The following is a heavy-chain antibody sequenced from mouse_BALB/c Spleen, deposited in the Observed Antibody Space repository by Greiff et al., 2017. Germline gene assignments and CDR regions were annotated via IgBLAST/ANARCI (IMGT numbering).Heavy chain of an antibody. CDR3: ATGSSYRAMDY. Sequence: EVKLMESGGGLVQPGGSRKLSCAASGFTFSSFGMHWVRQAPEKGLEWVAYISSGSSTIYYADTVKGRFTISRDNPKNTLFLQMTSLRSEDTAMYYCATGSSYRAMDYWGQGTSVTGSS. CDR2: ISSGSSTI. J-gene: IGHJ4*01. D-gene: IGHD1-1*01. V-gene: IGHV5-17*02. CDR1: GFTFSSFG.